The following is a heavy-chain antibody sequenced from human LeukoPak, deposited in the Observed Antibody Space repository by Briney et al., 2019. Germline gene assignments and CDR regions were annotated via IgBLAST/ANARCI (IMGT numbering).Heavy chain of an antibody. CDR3: AKSPGSYSFYSYMDV. D-gene: IGHD1-26*01. CDR2: IYTDSTT. J-gene: IGHJ6*02. V-gene: IGHV3-66*01. Sequence: GGSLRLSCAASRFTVSSNYMSWVRQAPGKGLQWVSVIYTDSTTYYANSVKGRFTISRDNAKNTLYLQMNSLRADDTAVYYCAKSPGSYSFYSYMDVWGQGTTVTVSS. CDR1: RFTVSSNY.